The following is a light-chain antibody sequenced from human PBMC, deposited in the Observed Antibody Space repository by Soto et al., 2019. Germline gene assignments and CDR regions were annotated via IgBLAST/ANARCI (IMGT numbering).Light chain of an antibody. V-gene: IGKV1-27*01. J-gene: IGKJ4*01. CDR2: AAS. Sequence: DIQMTQSPSSLSATVGDRVTITCRASQDISSYLAWYQQKPGKVPMLLIYAASTLQSGVPSRFSGSGSGTDFTLTISSLQPEDAATYYCQKYNSAPSLTFGGGTKVEIK. CDR3: QKYNSAPSLT. CDR1: QDISSY.